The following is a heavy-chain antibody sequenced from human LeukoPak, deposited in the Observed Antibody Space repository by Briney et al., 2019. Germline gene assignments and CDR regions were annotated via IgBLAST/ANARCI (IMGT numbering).Heavy chain of an antibody. CDR2: ISSSSSTI. CDR1: GFTFSSYS. CDR3: ARRTIRWWFDP. V-gene: IGHV3-48*04. J-gene: IGHJ5*02. D-gene: IGHD4-23*01. Sequence: GGSLRLSCAASGFTFSSYSMNWVRQAPGKGLEWVSYISSSSSTIYYADSVKGRFTISRDNAKNSLYLQMNSLRAEDTAVYYCARRTIRWWFDPWGQGTLVTVSS.